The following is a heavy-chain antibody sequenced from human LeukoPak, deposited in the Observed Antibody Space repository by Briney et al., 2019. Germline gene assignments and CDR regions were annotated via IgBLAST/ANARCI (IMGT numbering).Heavy chain of an antibody. CDR1: GGSISSYY. V-gene: IGHV4-59*08. Sequence: PSETLSLTCTVSGGSISSYYWSWIRQPPGKGLEWIGYVYYSGSTNYNPSLKSRVTISVDTSKSQFSLKLSSVTAADTAVYYCASFLAGSHFDYWGQGTLVTVSS. CDR3: ASFLAGSHFDY. CDR2: VYYSGST. D-gene: IGHD6-19*01. J-gene: IGHJ4*02.